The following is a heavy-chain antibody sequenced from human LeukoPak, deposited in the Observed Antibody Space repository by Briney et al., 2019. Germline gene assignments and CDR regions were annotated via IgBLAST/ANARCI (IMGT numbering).Heavy chain of an antibody. Sequence: GSSVKVSCKASGGTFSSYTISWVRQAPGQGLEWMGRIIPILGIANYAQKFQGRVTITADKSTSTAYMELSSLRSEDTAVYYCASSRDGHNLNAFDIWGQGTMVTVSS. J-gene: IGHJ3*02. CDR1: GGTFSSYT. CDR2: IIPILGIA. V-gene: IGHV1-69*02. CDR3: ASSRDGHNLNAFDI. D-gene: IGHD5-24*01.